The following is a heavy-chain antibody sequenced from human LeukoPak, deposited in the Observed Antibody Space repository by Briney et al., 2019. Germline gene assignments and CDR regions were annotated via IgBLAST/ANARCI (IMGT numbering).Heavy chain of an antibody. V-gene: IGHV3-11*04. J-gene: IGHJ6*03. Sequence: GGSLRLSCAASGFTFSDYYMSWLRQAPGKGLEWVSYISSSGSTIYYADSVKGRFTISRDNAKNSLYLQMNSLRAEDTAVYYCARDSRGEWELLREYYYMDVWGKGTTVTVSS. D-gene: IGHD1-26*01. CDR2: ISSSGSTI. CDR3: ARDSRGEWELLREYYYMDV. CDR1: GFTFSDYY.